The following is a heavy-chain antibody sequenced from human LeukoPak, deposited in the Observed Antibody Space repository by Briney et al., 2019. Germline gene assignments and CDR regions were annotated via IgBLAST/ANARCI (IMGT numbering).Heavy chain of an antibody. Sequence: AGGSLRLSCAASGFTFSNAWMSWVRQAPGKGLEWVGRIKSKTDGGTTDYAAPVKGRFTISRDDSKNTLYLQMNSLKTEDTAVYYCTTDRGWNLYLAGFDPWGQGTLVTVSS. CDR3: TTDRGWNLYLAGFDP. J-gene: IGHJ5*02. D-gene: IGHD1-7*01. V-gene: IGHV3-15*01. CDR1: GFTFSNAW. CDR2: IKSKTDGGTT.